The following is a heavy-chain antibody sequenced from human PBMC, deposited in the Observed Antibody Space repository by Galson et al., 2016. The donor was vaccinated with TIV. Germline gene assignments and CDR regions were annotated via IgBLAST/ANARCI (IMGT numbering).Heavy chain of an antibody. CDR2: IWYDGSNK. J-gene: IGHJ6*02. CDR3: AREGVGYCSSTSCPYYGLDV. V-gene: IGHV3-33*08. D-gene: IGHD2-2*01. CDR1: GFTFSRFG. Sequence: LRLSCAASGFTFSRFGMHWVRQAPGKGLEWVAIIWYDGSNKYYADSVRGRFTISRDNSKNTLYLQMNSLRAEDTAVYSCAREGVGYCSSTSCPYYGLDVWGQGTTVTVSS.